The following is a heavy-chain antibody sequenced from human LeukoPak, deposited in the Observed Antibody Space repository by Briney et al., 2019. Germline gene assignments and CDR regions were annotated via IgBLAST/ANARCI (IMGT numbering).Heavy chain of an antibody. CDR3: ARDRRDIVVVPAAMPYYYYYYGMDV. CDR1: GFTFSSYE. CDR2: ISSSGSTI. J-gene: IGHJ6*02. Sequence: GGSLRLSCAASGFTFSSYEMNWVRQAPGKGLEWVSYISSSGSTIYYADSVKGRFTISRDNAKNSLYLQMNSLRAEDTAVYYCARDRRDIVVVPAAMPYYYYYYGMDVWGQGTTVTVSS. V-gene: IGHV3-48*03. D-gene: IGHD2-2*01.